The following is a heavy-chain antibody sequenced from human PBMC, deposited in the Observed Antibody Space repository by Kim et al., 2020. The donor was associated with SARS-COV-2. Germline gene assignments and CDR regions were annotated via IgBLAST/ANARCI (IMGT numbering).Heavy chain of an antibody. CDR2: IYYSGST. Sequence: SETLSLTCTVSGGSISSYYWSWIRQPPGKGLEWIGYIYYSGSTNYNTSLKSRVTISVDTSKNQFSLKLSSVTAADTAVYYCAISRGKLHYYYYGMDVWGQGTTVTVSS. D-gene: IGHD1-7*01. CDR3: AISRGKLHYYYYGMDV. CDR1: GGSISSYY. J-gene: IGHJ6*02. V-gene: IGHV4-59*13.